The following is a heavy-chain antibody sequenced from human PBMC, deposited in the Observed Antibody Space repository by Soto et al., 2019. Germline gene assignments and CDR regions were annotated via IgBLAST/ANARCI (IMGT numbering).Heavy chain of an antibody. CDR2: ISAYNGNT. CDR1: GYTFTSYG. J-gene: IGHJ5*02. Sequence: ASVKVSCKASGYTFTSYGISWVRQAPGQGLEWMGWISAYNGNTNYAQKLQGRVTMTKDTSTDTAYMELSSLRSEDTAVYYCATDPLYCSGGSCYKNWFDPWGQGTLVTVSS. D-gene: IGHD2-15*01. CDR3: ATDPLYCSGGSCYKNWFDP. V-gene: IGHV1-18*01.